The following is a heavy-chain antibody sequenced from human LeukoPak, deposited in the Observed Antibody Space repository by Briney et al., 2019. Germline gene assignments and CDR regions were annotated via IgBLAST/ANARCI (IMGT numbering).Heavy chain of an antibody. CDR2: INPNSGGT. V-gene: IGHV1-2*02. D-gene: IGHD5-24*01. Sequence: GASVKVSCKASGYTFTGYYMHWVRQAPGQGLEWMGWINPNSGGTNYAQKFQGRVTMTRDTSISTAYMELSRLRSDDTAVYYCASVMNRDGYNYFYFGYWGQGTLVTVSS. CDR3: ASVMNRDGYNYFYFGY. CDR1: GYTFTGYY. J-gene: IGHJ4*02.